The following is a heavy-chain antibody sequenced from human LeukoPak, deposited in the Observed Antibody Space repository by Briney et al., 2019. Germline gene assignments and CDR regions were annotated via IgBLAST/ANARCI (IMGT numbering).Heavy chain of an antibody. CDR3: AKENPVGGTNYFDY. V-gene: IGHV3-23*01. J-gene: IGHJ4*02. CDR1: GFIFSTYP. CDR2: ITGSGDST. Sequence: PGGSLGLSCAASGFIFSTYPMSWVRQAPGKGLEWVSAITGSGDSTFYADSVKGRCTISRDNSKNTLSLQMNTLRAEDTAVYYCAKENPVGGTNYFDYWGQGTLVIVSS. D-gene: IGHD1-26*01.